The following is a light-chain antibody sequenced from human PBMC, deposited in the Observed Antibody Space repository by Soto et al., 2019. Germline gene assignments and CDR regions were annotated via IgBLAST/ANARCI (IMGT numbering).Light chain of an antibody. CDR1: QSISSY. Sequence: ESQVTQSPSSLSASVGDRVTITCRASQSISSYLNWYQQKPGKAPKLLIYAASSLQSGVPSRFSGSGSGTEFTLTSSSLQPDDFATYYCQQYNSYSLTFGQGTKVDIK. CDR2: AAS. J-gene: IGKJ1*01. V-gene: IGKV1-5*01. CDR3: QQYNSYSLT.